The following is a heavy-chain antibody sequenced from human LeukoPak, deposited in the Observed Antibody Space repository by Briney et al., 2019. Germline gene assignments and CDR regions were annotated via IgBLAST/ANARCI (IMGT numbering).Heavy chain of an antibody. J-gene: IGHJ4*02. D-gene: IGHD3-9*01. CDR3: TREIRYFDWFQADY. Sequence: GGSLRLSCTASGFTFGDHSVNWFRQAPGKGLEWVGSIRSKAYGGTAEYAASVKGRFTTSRDDSKSVAYLQMDSLKTEDTAVYYCTREIRYFDWFQADYWGQGTLVTVSS. CDR1: GFTFGDHS. V-gene: IGHV3-49*03. CDR2: IRSKAYGGTA.